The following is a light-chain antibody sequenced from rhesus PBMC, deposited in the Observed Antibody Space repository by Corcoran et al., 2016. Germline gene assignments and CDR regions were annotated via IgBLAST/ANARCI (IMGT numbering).Light chain of an antibody. CDR2: GAS. CDR3: QQSSNLWT. V-gene: IGKV3-24*04. Sequence: ETVVTQSPATLSLSPGERATLSCRASQSVGSYLAWYQQKHGQAPRHLIYGASSRATGIPERVSGSGSGTDFTLTISSLEPEDVGVYYCQQSSNLWTFGQGTKVEIK. CDR1: QSVGSY. J-gene: IGKJ1*01.